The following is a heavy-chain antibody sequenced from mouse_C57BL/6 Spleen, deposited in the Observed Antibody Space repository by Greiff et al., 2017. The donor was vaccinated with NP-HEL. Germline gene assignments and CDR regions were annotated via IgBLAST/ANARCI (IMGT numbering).Heavy chain of an antibody. CDR1: GFSFNTYA. D-gene: IGHD1-1*01. CDR2: IRSKSNNYAT. J-gene: IGHJ4*01. CDR3: VRCDTTVVATHYYAMDY. V-gene: IGHV10-1*01. Sequence: EVQVVESGGGLVQPKGSLKLSCAASGFSFNTYAMNWVRQAPGKGLEWVARIRSKSNNYATYYADSVKDRFTISRDDSESMLYLQMNNLKTEDTAMYYCVRCDTTVVATHYYAMDYWGQGTSVTVSS.